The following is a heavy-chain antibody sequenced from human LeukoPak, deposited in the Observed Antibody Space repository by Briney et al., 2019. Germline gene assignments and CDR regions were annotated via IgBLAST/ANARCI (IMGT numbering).Heavy chain of an antibody. D-gene: IGHD6-19*01. CDR3: ARDRGWFHTTNPFYFDS. CDR1: GGTFSSYA. Sequence: SVKVSCKASGGTFSSYAISWVRQAPGQGLEWMGGIIPIFGTASYAQKFQGRVTITADESTSTAYMELSSLRSEDTAVYYCARDRGWFHTTNPFYFDSWGQGTLVTVSS. CDR2: IIPIFGTA. J-gene: IGHJ4*02. V-gene: IGHV1-69*01.